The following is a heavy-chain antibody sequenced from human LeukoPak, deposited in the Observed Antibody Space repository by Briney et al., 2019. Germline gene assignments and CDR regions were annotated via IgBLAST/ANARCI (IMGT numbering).Heavy chain of an antibody. CDR3: ARGILRYDYLDY. Sequence: SVKVSCKASGGTFSSYAISWVRQAPGQGLEWMGRIIPIFGTANYAQKFQGRVTITTDESTSTAYMELSSLRSEDTAVYYCARGILRYDYLDYWGRGALVTVSS. D-gene: IGHD2-2*01. J-gene: IGHJ4*02. CDR2: IIPIFGTA. V-gene: IGHV1-69*05. CDR1: GGTFSSYA.